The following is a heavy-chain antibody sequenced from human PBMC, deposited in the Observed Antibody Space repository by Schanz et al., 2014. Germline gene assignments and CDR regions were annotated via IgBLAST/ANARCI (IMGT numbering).Heavy chain of an antibody. CDR1: EYSFTSYS. J-gene: IGHJ4*02. Sequence: QVQLVQSGAEVKKPGASVKVSCKASEYSFTSYSMHWVRQAPGQRLEWMGWINTGSGDTKYSQNFQGRVTITRDTSASTAYMELSSLRSEDTAVYYCARDAADFYDILTEEDYWGQGTLXTVSS. CDR3: ARDAADFYDILTEEDY. V-gene: IGHV1-3*04. D-gene: IGHD3-9*01. CDR2: INTGSGDT.